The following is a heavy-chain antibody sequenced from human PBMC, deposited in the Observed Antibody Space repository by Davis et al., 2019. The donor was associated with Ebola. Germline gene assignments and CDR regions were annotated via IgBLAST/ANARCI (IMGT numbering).Heavy chain of an antibody. CDR3: ARLSITSGTYGDLFDY. Sequence: MPGGSLRLSCSVSGGSISTRTSYWGWIRQPPGKGLEWIGSIYYYGSTHYNPSLKSRVTLSVDTSRNQFSLKVNSVTAADTAIYYCARLSITSGTYGDLFDYWGQGTLVTVSS. CDR1: GGSISTRTSY. D-gene: IGHD4-17*01. J-gene: IGHJ4*02. CDR2: IYYYGST. V-gene: IGHV4-39*01.